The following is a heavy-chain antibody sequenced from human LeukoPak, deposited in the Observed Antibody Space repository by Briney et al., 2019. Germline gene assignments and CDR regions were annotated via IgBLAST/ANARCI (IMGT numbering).Heavy chain of an antibody. CDR1: GYTFTSYD. Sequence: GASVKVSCEASGYTFTSYDINWVRQATGQGLEWMGWMNPNSGNTGYAQKFQGRVTMTRNTSISTAYMELSSLRSEDTAVYYCARGSGTYYDFWSGYTNYYYYGMDVWGQGTTVTVSS. D-gene: IGHD3-3*01. CDR3: ARGSGTYYDFWSGYTNYYYYGMDV. J-gene: IGHJ6*02. CDR2: MNPNSGNT. V-gene: IGHV1-8*01.